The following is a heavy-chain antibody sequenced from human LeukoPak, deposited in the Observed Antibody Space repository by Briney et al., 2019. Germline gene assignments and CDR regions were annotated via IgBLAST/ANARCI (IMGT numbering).Heavy chain of an antibody. CDR3: ARGAESGSYYFDY. J-gene: IGHJ4*02. CDR1: GVSISSYY. CDR2: IYYSGST. V-gene: IGHV4-59*12. Sequence: SETLSLTCTVSGVSISSYYWSWIRQPPGKGLEWIGNIYYSGSTNYNPSLKSRTTITVDTSNTQFSLQLSSGTAAAAPLYYCARGAESGSYYFDYWGQGTLVTVSS. D-gene: IGHD3-10*01.